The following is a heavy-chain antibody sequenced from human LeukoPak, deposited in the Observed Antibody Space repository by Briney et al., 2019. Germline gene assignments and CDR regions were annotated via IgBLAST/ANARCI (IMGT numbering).Heavy chain of an antibody. CDR2: ISAYNGNT. V-gene: IGHV1-18*01. CDR1: GGTFSSYA. D-gene: IGHD3-16*02. J-gene: IGHJ4*02. CDR3: ARVYAWESYRYTGPFDY. Sequence: GASVKVSCKASGGTFSSYAISWVRQAPGQGLEWMGWISAYNGNTNYAQKLQGRVTMTTDTSTSTAYMELSSLRSEDTAVYYCARVYAWESYRYTGPFDYWGQGTLVTVSS.